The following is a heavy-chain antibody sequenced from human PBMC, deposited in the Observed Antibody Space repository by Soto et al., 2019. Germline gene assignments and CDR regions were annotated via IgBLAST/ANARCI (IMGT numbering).Heavy chain of an antibody. J-gene: IGHJ4*02. CDR2: ISGSGGST. D-gene: IGHD6-19*01. CDR1: GFTFSSYA. Sequence: EVQLLESGGGLVQPGGSLRLSCAASGFTFSSYAMSWVRQAPGKGLEWVSAISGSGGSTYYADSVKGRFTISRDNSKKTLYLQMKSLRAEDTAVYYCARRSSGWYFDYWGQGTLVTVSS. V-gene: IGHV3-23*01. CDR3: ARRSSGWYFDY.